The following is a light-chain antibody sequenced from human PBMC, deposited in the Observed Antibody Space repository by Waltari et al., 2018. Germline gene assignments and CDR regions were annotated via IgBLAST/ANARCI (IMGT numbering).Light chain of an antibody. V-gene: IGKV3-20*01. Sequence: EIMLTQSPGTLSLSPGERATLSCRASQSISRFLAWYQQKPGQAPRLLIYDASTRATCIPVRFSGSGSGTDFSLTISRLEHEDIAVYYCQKYGSLPATFGQGTKVEIK. CDR3: QKYGSLPAT. CDR2: DAS. CDR1: QSISRF. J-gene: IGKJ1*01.